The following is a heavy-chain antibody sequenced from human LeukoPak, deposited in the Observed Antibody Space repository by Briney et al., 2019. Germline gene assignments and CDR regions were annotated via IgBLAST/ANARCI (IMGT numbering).Heavy chain of an antibody. CDR2: ISAYNGNT. J-gene: IGHJ4*02. CDR3: ARDFHGDGYPGPIGDY. Sequence: VSVKVSCKASGYTFTSYGISWVRQAPGQGLEWMGWISAYNGNTNYAQKLQGRVTMTTDTSTSTAYMELRSLRSDDTAVYYCARDFHGDGYPGPIGDYWGQGTLVTVSS. D-gene: IGHD5-24*01. CDR1: GYTFTSYG. V-gene: IGHV1-18*01.